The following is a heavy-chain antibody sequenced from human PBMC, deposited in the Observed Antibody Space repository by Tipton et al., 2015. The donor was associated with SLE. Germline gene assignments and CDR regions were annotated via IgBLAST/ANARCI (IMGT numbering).Heavy chain of an antibody. Sequence: SLRLSCAAYGFTVSSNYMSWVRQAPGKGLEWVSVIYSGGSTYYADSVKGRFTISRDNSKNTLYLQMNSLRAEDTAVYYCAREDRAGAFDIWGQGTMVTVSS. V-gene: IGHV3-66*02. D-gene: IGHD1-14*01. CDR3: AREDRAGAFDI. CDR2: IYSGGST. J-gene: IGHJ3*02. CDR1: GFTVSSNY.